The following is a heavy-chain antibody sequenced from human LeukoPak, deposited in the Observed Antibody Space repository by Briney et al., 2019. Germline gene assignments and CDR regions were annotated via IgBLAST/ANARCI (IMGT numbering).Heavy chain of an antibody. D-gene: IGHD6-6*01. CDR2: IYYSGST. CDR3: ARGEGSSSSEYYYYYMDV. J-gene: IGHJ6*03. Sequence: SETLSLTCTVSGGSLSSYYWSWIRQPPGEGLEWIGYIYYSGSTNYNPSLKSRVTISVDTSKNQFSLKLSSVTAADTAVYYCARGEGSSSSEYYYYYMDVWGKGTTVTVSS. V-gene: IGHV4-59*01. CDR1: GGSLSSYY.